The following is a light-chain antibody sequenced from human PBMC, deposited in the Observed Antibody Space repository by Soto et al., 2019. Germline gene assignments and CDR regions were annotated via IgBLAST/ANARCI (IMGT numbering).Light chain of an antibody. CDR1: SSDVGGYNY. V-gene: IGLV2-14*01. CDR3: SSYTSSSIVV. Sequence: QAVVTQPASVTGSPGQSIIISCTGTSSDVGGYNYVSWYQQYPGKAPKLLIYDVSNRPSGVSNRFSGSKSGNTASLTISGLQAEDEADYYCSSYTSSSIVVFGGGTKLTVL. J-gene: IGLJ2*01. CDR2: DVS.